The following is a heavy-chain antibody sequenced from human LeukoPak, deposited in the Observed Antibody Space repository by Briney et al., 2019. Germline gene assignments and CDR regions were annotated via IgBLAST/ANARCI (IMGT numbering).Heavy chain of an antibody. J-gene: IGHJ4*02. Sequence: PSETLSLTCTVSGGSINSYYWSWIRQPPGKGLEWIGYIYYSGSTNYNPSLKSRLAMSVDTSKDQVSLKLSSVTAADTAVYYCARGGSYRSFDYWGQGTLVTVSS. CDR2: IYYSGST. CDR1: GGSINSYY. CDR3: ARGGSYRSFDY. D-gene: IGHD3-16*02. V-gene: IGHV4-59*01.